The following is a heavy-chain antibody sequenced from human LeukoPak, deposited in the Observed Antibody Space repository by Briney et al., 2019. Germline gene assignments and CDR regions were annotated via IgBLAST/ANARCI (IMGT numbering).Heavy chain of an antibody. D-gene: IGHD3-10*01. CDR3: AKDSRGSGSRYYGMDV. J-gene: IGHJ6*02. CDR1: VFSFYDYV. CDR2: ISLNIGTI. Sequence: PGTSLRLSCAPSVFSFYDYVMHGGRQAPGKSLEWGSGISLNIGTIGYADSVTGRFNTSSDNAKNSLYLQMNSLRAEDTALYYCAKDSRGSGSRYYGMDVWGQGTTVTVSS. V-gene: IGHV3-9*01.